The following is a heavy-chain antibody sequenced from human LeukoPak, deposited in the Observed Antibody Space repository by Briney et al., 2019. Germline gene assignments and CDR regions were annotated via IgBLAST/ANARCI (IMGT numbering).Heavy chain of an antibody. CDR2: IYPGDSDT. Sequence: GESLKIYCKGSGYSFASYWLGWVRQMPGKGLEWMGIIYPGDSDTRYSLSFQGQVTISADKSISTAYLQWGSLKASDTAMYYCARSYGSGSYYNGFYYWGQGTLVTVSS. CDR3: ARSYGSGSYYNGFYY. V-gene: IGHV5-51*01. CDR1: GYSFASYW. J-gene: IGHJ4*02. D-gene: IGHD3-10*01.